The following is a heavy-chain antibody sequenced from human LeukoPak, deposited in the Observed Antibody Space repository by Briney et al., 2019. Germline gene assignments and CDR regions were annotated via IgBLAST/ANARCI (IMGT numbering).Heavy chain of an antibody. CDR2: INPSVGST. J-gene: IGHJ6*02. CDR3: ARDRGYYDSSGFRVTLGYYGMDV. D-gene: IGHD3-22*01. Sequence: ASVKVSCKASGYTFTSYYMHWVRQAPGQGLEWMGIINPSVGSTSYAQKFQGRVTMTRDTSTSTVYMELSSLRSEDTAVYYCARDRGYYDSSGFRVTLGYYGMDVWGQGTTVTVSS. V-gene: IGHV1-46*01. CDR1: GYTFTSYY.